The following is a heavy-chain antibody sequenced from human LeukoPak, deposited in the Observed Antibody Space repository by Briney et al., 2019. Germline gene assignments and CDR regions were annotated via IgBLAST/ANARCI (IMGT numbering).Heavy chain of an antibody. CDR1: GFTFSSYW. J-gene: IGHJ6*02. D-gene: IGHD3-10*01. Sequence: PGGSLRLSCAASGFTFSSYWMSWVRQAPGKGLEWVANIKQDRSEKYYVDSVKGRFTISRDNAKNSLYLQMNSLRAEDTAVYYCARDHYYGSGSYYYREYYYYGVDVWGQGTTVTVSS. CDR3: ARDHYYGSGSYYYREYYYYGVDV. V-gene: IGHV3-7*01. CDR2: IKQDRSEK.